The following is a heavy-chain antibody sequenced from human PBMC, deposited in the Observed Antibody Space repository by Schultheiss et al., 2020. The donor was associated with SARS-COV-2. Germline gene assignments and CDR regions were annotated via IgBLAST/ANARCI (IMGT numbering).Heavy chain of an antibody. CDR2: ISGSGGST. CDR1: GFTVSSNY. Sequence: GGSLRLSCAASGFTVSSNYMSWVRQAPGKGLEWVSAISGSGGSTYYADSVKGRFTISRDNSKNTLYLQMNSLRAEDTAVYYCAKPLAGVPAARREGWFDPWGQGTLVTVSS. V-gene: IGHV3-23*01. D-gene: IGHD6-19*01. CDR3: AKPLAGVPAARREGWFDP. J-gene: IGHJ5*02.